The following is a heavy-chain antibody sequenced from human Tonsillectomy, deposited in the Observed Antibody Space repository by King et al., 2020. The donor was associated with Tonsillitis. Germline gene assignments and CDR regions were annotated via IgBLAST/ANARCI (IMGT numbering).Heavy chain of an antibody. J-gene: IGHJ4*02. V-gene: IGHV3-21*01. CDR1: GFTFSSYS. CDR2: ISSSSSYI. Sequence: VQLVESGGGLVKPGGSLRLSCAASGFTFSSYSMNWVRQAPEKGLEWGSSISSSSSYIYYADSVKGRFTISRDNANNSLYLQMNSLRAEDTAVYYCARDQQLIRWGQGTLVTVSS. D-gene: IGHD6-13*01. CDR3: ARDQQLIR.